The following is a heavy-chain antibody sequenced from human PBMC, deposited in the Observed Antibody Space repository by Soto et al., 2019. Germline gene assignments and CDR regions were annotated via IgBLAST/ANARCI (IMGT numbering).Heavy chain of an antibody. CDR3: ARGRDYDILTGYYAWYFDL. D-gene: IGHD3-9*01. V-gene: IGHV1-69*12. J-gene: IGHJ2*01. Sequence: QVQLVQSGAEVKKPGSSVKVSCKASGGTFSSYAISWVRQAPGQGLEWMGWIIPIFGTANYAQKFQGRVTITADESTSTAYMELRSLRSEDTAVYYCARGRDYDILTGYYAWYFDLWGRGTLVTVSS. CDR1: GGTFSSYA. CDR2: IIPIFGTA.